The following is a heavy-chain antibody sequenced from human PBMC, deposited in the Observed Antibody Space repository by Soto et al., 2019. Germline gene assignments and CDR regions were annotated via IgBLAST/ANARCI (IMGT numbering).Heavy chain of an antibody. CDR1: GFTFSDYY. CDR3: ARNPYSSSWADY. D-gene: IGHD6-13*01. CDR2: ISSSGSTI. V-gene: IGHV3-11*01. J-gene: IGHJ4*02. Sequence: QVQLVESGGGLVKPGGYPRLSCAASGFTFSDYYMSWIRQAPGKGLEWVSYISSSGSTIYYAASVKCRFTSSRDKAKTSLSLQRNSLRAEDTSVYYCARNPYSSSWADYWGQGTLVTVSS.